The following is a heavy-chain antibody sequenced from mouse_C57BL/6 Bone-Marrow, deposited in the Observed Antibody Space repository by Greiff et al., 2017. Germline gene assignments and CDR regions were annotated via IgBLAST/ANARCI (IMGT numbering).Heavy chain of an antibody. CDR2: IDPSDSET. Sequence: QVQLQQPGAELVRPGSSVKLSCKASGYTFTSYWMHWVKQRPIQGLEWIGNIDPSDSETHYNQKFKDKATLTVDQSSSTAYMQLSSLTSEDSAVYYCARILRLWYFDVWGTGTTVTVSS. CDR1: GYTFTSYW. V-gene: IGHV1-52*01. CDR3: ARILRLWYFDV. D-gene: IGHD1-1*01. J-gene: IGHJ1*03.